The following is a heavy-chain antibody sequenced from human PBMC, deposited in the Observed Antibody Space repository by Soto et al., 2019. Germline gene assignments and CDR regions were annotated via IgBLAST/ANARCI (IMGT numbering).Heavy chain of an antibody. CDR2: ISYDGSNK. J-gene: IGHJ4*02. CDR3: ARDLTELLLAVADTWGVFDY. D-gene: IGHD6-19*01. Sequence: GSLRLSCAASGFTFSIYAMHWVRQAPGKGLEWVAVISYDGSNKYYADSVKGRFTISRDNSKNTLYLQMNSLRAEDTAVYYCARDLTELLLAVADTWGVFDYWGQGTLVTVSS. V-gene: IGHV3-30-3*01. CDR1: GFTFSIYA.